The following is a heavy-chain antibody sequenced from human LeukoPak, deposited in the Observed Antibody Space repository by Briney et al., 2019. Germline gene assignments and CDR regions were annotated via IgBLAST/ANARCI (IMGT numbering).Heavy chain of an antibody. CDR2: GYYSGST. D-gene: IGHD3-3*02. J-gene: IGHJ4*02. Sequence: SQTLSLTCSVSGGSIKGGGFFWNWIRQHPRKGLEWIGYGYYSGSTYYNPSLKSRVTISVDTSKNQFSLRLSSVTAADTAVYYCARERISLRGFDYWGQGTLVTVSS. V-gene: IGHV4-31*03. CDR1: GGSIKGGGFF. CDR3: ARERISLRGFDY.